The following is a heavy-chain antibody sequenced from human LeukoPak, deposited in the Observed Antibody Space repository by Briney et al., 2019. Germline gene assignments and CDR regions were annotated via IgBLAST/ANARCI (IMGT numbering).Heavy chain of an antibody. J-gene: IGHJ6*03. Sequence: ASVKVSCKASGYTFTGYYMHWVRQAPGQGLEWMGWINPNSGGTNYAQKFQGWVTMTRDTSISTAYMELRSLRSDDTAVYYCARAPHPYYDFWTSYYYMDVWGKGTTVTVSS. D-gene: IGHD3-3*01. CDR2: INPNSGGT. CDR3: ARAPHPYYDFWTSYYYMDV. V-gene: IGHV1-2*04. CDR1: GYTFTGYY.